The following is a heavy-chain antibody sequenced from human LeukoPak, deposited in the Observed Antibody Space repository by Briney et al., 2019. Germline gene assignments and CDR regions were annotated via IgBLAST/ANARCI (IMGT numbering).Heavy chain of an antibody. Sequence: SETLSLTCTVSGGSISSYYWSWIRQPPGKGLEWIGYIYYSGSTNYNPSLKSRVTISVDTSKNQFSLKLSSVTAADTAVYYCARIIAAAGTYYYYYMDVWGKGTTVTISS. CDR2: IYYSGST. J-gene: IGHJ6*03. D-gene: IGHD6-13*01. V-gene: IGHV4-59*01. CDR1: GGSISSYY. CDR3: ARIIAAAGTYYYYYMDV.